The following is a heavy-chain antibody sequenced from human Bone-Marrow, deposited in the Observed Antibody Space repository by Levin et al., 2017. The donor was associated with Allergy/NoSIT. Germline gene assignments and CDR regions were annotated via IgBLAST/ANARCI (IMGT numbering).Heavy chain of an antibody. CDR2: MYDSGST. D-gene: IGHD2-8*01. V-gene: IGHV4-61*05. CDR3: AGHNGWFDY. J-gene: IGHJ5*01. CDR1: GAAISSIRSSY. Sequence: KSGGSLRLSCTVSGAAISSIRSSYWSWIRQPPGKGLEWIGYMYDSGSTNYNSSLKSRVTISVDKSNNQFSLKLTSVTAADTAVYYCAGHNGWFDYWGQGTLVSVTS.